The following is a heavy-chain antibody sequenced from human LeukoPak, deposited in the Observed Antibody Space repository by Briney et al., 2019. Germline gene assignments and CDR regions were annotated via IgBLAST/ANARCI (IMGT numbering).Heavy chain of an antibody. D-gene: IGHD1-1*01. J-gene: IGHJ4*02. Sequence: GGSLRLSCAASGFTFSNYWMSWVRQAPGKGLEWVANIKVDGSEKYYLDSVKGRFTISRDNAKSSVYLQVNSLRTEDTAVYYCARKTGMTGEAFDYWGQGTLVTVSS. V-gene: IGHV3-7*03. CDR1: GFTFSNYW. CDR3: ARKTGMTGEAFDY. CDR2: IKVDGSEK.